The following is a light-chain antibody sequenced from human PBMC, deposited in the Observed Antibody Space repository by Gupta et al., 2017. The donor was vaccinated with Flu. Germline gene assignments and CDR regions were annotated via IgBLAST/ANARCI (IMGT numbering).Light chain of an antibody. CDR1: QSVSSY. Sequence: IVLTESTATLSSSPGERATLSCRASQSVSSYLAWYQQKPGQAPRLLIYDASNRATGIPARFSGSGSGTDFTLTISSLEPEDFAVYYCQQRSNWPSLTFRGGTKVEIK. CDR3: QQRSNWPSLT. J-gene: IGKJ4*01. CDR2: DAS. V-gene: IGKV3-11*01.